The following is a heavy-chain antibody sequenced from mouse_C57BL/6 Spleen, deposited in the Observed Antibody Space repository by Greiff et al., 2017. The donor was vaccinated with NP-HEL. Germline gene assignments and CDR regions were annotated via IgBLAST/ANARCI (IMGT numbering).Heavy chain of an antibody. CDR1: GYSFTDYN. V-gene: IGHV1-39*01. J-gene: IGHJ4*01. D-gene: IGHD3-2*02. CDR3: ARCATAQGNVEAMDY. CDR2: INPNYGTT. Sequence: EVQLQQSGPELVKPGASVKISCKASGYSFTDYNMNWVKQSNGKSLEWIGVINPNYGTTSYNQKFKGKATLTVDQSSSTAYMQLNSLTSDDSAVDYCARCATAQGNVEAMDYWGQGTAVTVSS.